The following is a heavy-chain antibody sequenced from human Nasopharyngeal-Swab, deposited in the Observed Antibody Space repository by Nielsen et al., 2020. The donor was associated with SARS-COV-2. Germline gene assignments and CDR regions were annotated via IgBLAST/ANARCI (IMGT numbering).Heavy chain of an antibody. CDR1: GFTFSYYG. CDR2: IWYDGSDK. V-gene: IGHV3-33*01. J-gene: IGHJ6*02. Sequence: SCAASGFTFSYYGMHWVRQAPGKGLEWVAIIWYDGSDKYYADSVKGRFTISRDNSKNTLYLQMNSLRAEDTAVYYCAREGYYYGMDVWGQGTTVTVSS. CDR3: AREGYYYGMDV.